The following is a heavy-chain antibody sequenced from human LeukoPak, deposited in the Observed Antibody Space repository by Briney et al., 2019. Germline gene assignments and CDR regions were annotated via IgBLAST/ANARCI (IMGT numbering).Heavy chain of an antibody. D-gene: IGHD6-19*01. CDR2: IKEDGSET. V-gene: IGHV3-7*01. J-gene: IGHJ4*02. Sequence: PGGSLRLSCEGSGFSFSSHWMSWVRQAPGKGLEWVANIKEDGSETYYVDSLKGRFTISRDNARNSLYLQMSSLRGEDTAVYFYARLYSTGCYGGPDYWGQGTLVAVSS. CDR1: GFSFSSHW. CDR3: ARLYSTGCYGGPDY.